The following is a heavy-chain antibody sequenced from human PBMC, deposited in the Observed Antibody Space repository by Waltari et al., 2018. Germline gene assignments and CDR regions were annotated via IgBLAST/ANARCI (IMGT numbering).Heavy chain of an antibody. V-gene: IGHV4-30-4*08. Sequence: QVQLQESRPGLVKPSQTLSLTCTVSGGSISRGDYYWSWIRHPPGKGLEWIGYIYYSGSTYYNPSIKSRVTISVDTSKNQFSLKLSSVTAADTAVYYCARGAAAEYWGQGTLVTVSS. CDR3: ARGAAAEY. CDR2: IYYSGST. J-gene: IGHJ4*02. CDR1: GGSISRGDYY. D-gene: IGHD6-25*01.